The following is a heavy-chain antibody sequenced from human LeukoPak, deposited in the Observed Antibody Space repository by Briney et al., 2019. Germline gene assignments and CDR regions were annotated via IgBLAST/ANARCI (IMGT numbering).Heavy chain of an antibody. Sequence: GGSLRLSCAASGFIFSNYAMHWVRQAPGKGLEWVALISYDGSNKYYADSVKGRFTISRDNSKNTLYLQMNSLRAEDTAVYYCAKDRAIYRYSGYDLGPMDVWGKGTTVTISS. CDR1: GFIFSNYA. J-gene: IGHJ6*04. D-gene: IGHD5-12*01. CDR2: ISYDGSNK. CDR3: AKDRAIYRYSGYDLGPMDV. V-gene: IGHV3-30*04.